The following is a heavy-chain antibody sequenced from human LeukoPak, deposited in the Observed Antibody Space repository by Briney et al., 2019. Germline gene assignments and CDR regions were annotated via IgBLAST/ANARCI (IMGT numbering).Heavy chain of an antibody. CDR2: INHSGST. J-gene: IGHJ4*02. CDR3: AGRESDGSGSRTFDY. Sequence: SETLSLTCPVYGGSFSGYYWSWIRQPPGKGLEWMGEINHSGSTNYNPSLKSRVTISVDTSKNQFSLKLSSVTAADTAVYYCAGRESDGSGSRTFDYWGQGTLVTVSS. CDR1: GGSFSGYY. D-gene: IGHD3-10*01. V-gene: IGHV4-34*01.